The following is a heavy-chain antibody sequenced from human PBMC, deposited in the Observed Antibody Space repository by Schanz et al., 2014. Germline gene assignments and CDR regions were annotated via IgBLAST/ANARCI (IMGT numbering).Heavy chain of an antibody. CDR2: INTNSRNP. J-gene: IGHJ4*02. CDR3: ARDPAEWELLGHFDY. D-gene: IGHD1-26*01. CDR1: GYTFTSHA. V-gene: IGHV7-4-1*02. Sequence: QVQLVQSGSELKKPGASVTVSCKASGYTFTSHAMNWMRQAPGQGLEWMGWINTNSRNPTYAQGFTGRFVFSLDTSVNTAYLQISSLKTEDTAVYYCARDPAEWELLGHFDYWGQGTLVTVSA.